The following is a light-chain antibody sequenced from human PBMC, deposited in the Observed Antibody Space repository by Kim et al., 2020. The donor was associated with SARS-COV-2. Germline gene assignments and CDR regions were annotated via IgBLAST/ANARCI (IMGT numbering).Light chain of an antibody. CDR3: QTWDSSSVI. CDR2: QDT. CDR1: KLEDKY. J-gene: IGLJ2*01. Sequence: SVSPGQTASITCSGDKLEDKYVCWYQQKAGQSPVLLIYQDTKWPSGIPERFYGSNSGNTATLTISGTQAMDEADYYCQTWDSSSVIFGGGTQLTVL. V-gene: IGLV3-1*01.